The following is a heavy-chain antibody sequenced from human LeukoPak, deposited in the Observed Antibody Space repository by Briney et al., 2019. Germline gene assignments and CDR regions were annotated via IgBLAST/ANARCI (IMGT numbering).Heavy chain of an antibody. D-gene: IGHD6-19*01. V-gene: IGHV4-59*01. CDR2: AYYSGSN. Sequence: PSETLSLTCHVSGGYITTYYWSWIRQPPGKGLEWIGYAYYSGSNEYNPSLRSRVTMSADASRNQFSLTLSSVTAADRAIYYCATLNIESSSGWFFRSWGQGTLVSVSS. J-gene: IGHJ5*02. CDR3: ATLNIESSSGWFFRS. CDR1: GGYITTYY.